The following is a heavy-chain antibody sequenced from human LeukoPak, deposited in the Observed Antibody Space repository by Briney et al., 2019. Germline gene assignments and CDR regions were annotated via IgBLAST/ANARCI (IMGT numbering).Heavy chain of an antibody. V-gene: IGHV3-23*01. D-gene: IGHD3-22*01. CDR1: GFSFSSSA. J-gene: IGHJ4*02. CDR2: IGGSANFS. Sequence: GGSLRLSCAVSGFSFSSSAMNWVRQAPGKGLEWVSGIGGSANFSYSAASVKGRFTVSRDNSKNTLYLQMNSLRAEDTAVYYCAKVQYYYDSSEPYYFDYWGQGTLVTVSS. CDR3: AKVQYYYDSSEPYYFDY.